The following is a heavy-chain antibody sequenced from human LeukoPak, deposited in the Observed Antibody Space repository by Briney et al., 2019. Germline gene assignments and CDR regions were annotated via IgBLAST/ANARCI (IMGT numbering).Heavy chain of an antibody. Sequence: GGSLRLSCAASGFTFSNTWMSWVRQGPGKGLEWVGRIQRKTDGGTTDYAAPVKGRFTISRDDSGNTLYLQMNSLKIEDTAVYYCTTESSGGSDNWGQGTLVTVSS. D-gene: IGHD1-26*01. J-gene: IGHJ4*02. V-gene: IGHV3-15*01. CDR3: TTESSGGSDN. CDR1: GFTFSNTW. CDR2: IQRKTDGGTT.